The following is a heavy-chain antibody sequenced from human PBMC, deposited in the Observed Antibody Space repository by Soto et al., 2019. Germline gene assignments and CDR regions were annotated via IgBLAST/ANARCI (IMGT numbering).Heavy chain of an antibody. J-gene: IGHJ4*02. CDR3: AGRFIS. D-gene: IGHD3-10*01. Sequence: SETLSLTCTVSGGSISSSYWSWIRQPPGKGLEWIGYIYDSGSTYYNSSLKSRVTMSVDTSKNQFSLKLSSVTAADTAVYYCAGRFISGGQGTPVTVPS. V-gene: IGHV4-59*08. CDR2: IYDSGST. CDR1: GGSISSSY.